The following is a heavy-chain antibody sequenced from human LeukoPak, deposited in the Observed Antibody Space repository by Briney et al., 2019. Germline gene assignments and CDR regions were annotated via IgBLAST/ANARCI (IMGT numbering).Heavy chain of an antibody. J-gene: IGHJ4*02. Sequence: GGSLRLSCSVSGFIFRDFSMSWVRQAPGKGLEWVSYISSSGSTIYYADSVKGRFTISRDNAKNSLYLQMNSLRAEDTAVYYCARVDYYGSGSYYKGVNFDYWGQGTLVTVSS. D-gene: IGHD3-10*01. V-gene: IGHV3-11*04. CDR3: ARVDYYGSGSYYKGVNFDY. CDR1: GFIFRDFS. CDR2: ISSSGSTI.